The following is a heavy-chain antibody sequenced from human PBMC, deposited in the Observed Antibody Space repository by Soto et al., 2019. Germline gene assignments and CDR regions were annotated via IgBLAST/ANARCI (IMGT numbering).Heavy chain of an antibody. CDR2: ISGSGGST. D-gene: IGHD6-6*01. CDR3: AKAALAAQTEGRYFDL. CDR1: GFTFSSYA. J-gene: IGHJ2*01. V-gene: IGHV3-23*01. Sequence: EVQLLESGGGLVQPGGSLRLSCAASGFTFSSYAMSWVRQAPGKGLEWVSAISGSGGSTYYADSVKGRFTISRDNSKNTLYLQMNSLRAEDTAVYYCAKAALAAQTEGRYFDLWGRGTLVTVSS.